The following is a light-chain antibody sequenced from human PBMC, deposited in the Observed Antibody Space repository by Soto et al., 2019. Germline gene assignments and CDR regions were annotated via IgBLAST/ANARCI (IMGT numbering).Light chain of an antibody. Sequence: TQSPSIPYSSLGDRVTITCRASQSISSWLAWYQQKQGQAPRLLISGASSRATGIPDRFSDSGSGTDGTITISRLELEDGSLYFCQQYGGSTITFSQGTRLEIK. CDR3: QQYGGSTIT. J-gene: IGKJ5*01. CDR1: QSISSW. CDR2: GAS. V-gene: IGKV3-20*01.